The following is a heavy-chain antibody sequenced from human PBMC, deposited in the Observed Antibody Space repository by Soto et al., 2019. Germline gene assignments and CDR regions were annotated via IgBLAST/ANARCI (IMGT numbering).Heavy chain of an antibody. CDR1: GFTVSSNY. CDR2: IYSGGST. CDR3: ARGFNWLDY. Sequence: EVQLVESGGGLIQPGGSLRLSCAAAGFTVSSNYMTWVRQAPGKGLEWVSVIYSGGSTNYADSVKGRFTISRDNSKNTLYLQMNSPRVEDTAVYYCARGFNWLDYWGQGTLVTVSS. J-gene: IGHJ4*02. V-gene: IGHV3-53*01. D-gene: IGHD1-20*01.